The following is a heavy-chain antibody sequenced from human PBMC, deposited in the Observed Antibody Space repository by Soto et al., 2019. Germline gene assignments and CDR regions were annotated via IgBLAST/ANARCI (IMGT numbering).Heavy chain of an antibody. V-gene: IGHV2-5*01. Sequence: QITLKESGPTLVNPTQTLTLTCTFSGFSLSTSGVGVGWIRQPPGKALEWLALIYWNDDKRYSPSLKSRLTITKDTSKNQVVLTMTNMDPVDTATYYCAHHSWNYDRNWFDPWGQGTLVTVSS. CDR3: AHHSWNYDRNWFDP. D-gene: IGHD1-7*01. J-gene: IGHJ5*02. CDR1: GFSLSTSGVG. CDR2: IYWNDDK.